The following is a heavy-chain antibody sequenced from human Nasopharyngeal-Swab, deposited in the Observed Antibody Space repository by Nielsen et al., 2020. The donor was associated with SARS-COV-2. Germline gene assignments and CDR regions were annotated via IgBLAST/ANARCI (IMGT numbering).Heavy chain of an antibody. CDR1: GGSFSGYY. D-gene: IGHD3-16*02. CDR3: ARGNYVWGSYRSDY. CDR2: IYYSGST. Sequence: SETLSLTYAVYGGSFSGYYWSWIRQPPGKGLEWIGYIYYSGSTNYNPSLKSRVTISVDTSKNQFSLKLSSVTAADTAVYYCARGNYVWGSYRSDYWGQGTLVTVSS. V-gene: IGHV4-59*01. J-gene: IGHJ4*02.